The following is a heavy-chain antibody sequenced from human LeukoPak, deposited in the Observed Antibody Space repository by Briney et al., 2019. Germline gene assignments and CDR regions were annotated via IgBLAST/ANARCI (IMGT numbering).Heavy chain of an antibody. CDR2: ISSSGSTI. Sequence: QAGGSLRLSCAASGFTFSSYEMNWVRQAPGKGLEWVSYISSSGSTICYADSVKGRFTISRDNAKNSLYLQMNSLRAEDTAVYYCVLGTSRSLVPAAAFDIWGQGTMVTVSS. V-gene: IGHV3-48*03. D-gene: IGHD2-2*01. J-gene: IGHJ3*02. CDR1: GFTFSSYE. CDR3: VLGTSRSLVPAAAFDI.